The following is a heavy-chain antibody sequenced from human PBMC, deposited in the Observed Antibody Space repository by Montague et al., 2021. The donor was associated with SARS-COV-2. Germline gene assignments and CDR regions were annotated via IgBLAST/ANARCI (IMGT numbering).Heavy chain of an antibody. J-gene: IGHJ4*02. Sequence: SLRLSCAASGFTFGDYAMPWVRQAPGKGLEWVSGISLNSGNIVXXXSXXXRFTIFSGNDHNSLQLQMNSLIADDTALYYCSKDIDYYDSSGCYGYWGQGTLVTVSS. CDR1: GFTFGDYA. CDR3: SKDIDYYDSSGCYGY. V-gene: IGHV3-9*01. D-gene: IGHD3-22*01. CDR2: ISLNSGNI.